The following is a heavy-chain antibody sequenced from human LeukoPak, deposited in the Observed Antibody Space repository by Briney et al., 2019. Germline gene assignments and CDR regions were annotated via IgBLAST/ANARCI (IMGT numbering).Heavy chain of an antibody. CDR1: GGSFSGYY. Sequence: ASETLSLTCAVYGGSFSGYYWSWIRQSPGKGLEWIGEINHSGSTKYNPPLKSRVTISVDTSKNQFSLKLSSVTAADTAVYYCARAYYDFWSGYYAHPFDYWGQGTLVTVSS. V-gene: IGHV4-34*01. D-gene: IGHD3-3*01. J-gene: IGHJ4*02. CDR2: INHSGST. CDR3: ARAYYDFWSGYYAHPFDY.